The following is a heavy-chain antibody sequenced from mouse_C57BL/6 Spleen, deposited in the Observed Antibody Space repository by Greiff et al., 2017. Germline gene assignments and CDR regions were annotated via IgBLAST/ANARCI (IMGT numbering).Heavy chain of an antibody. CDR2: IYPVDGET. J-gene: IGHJ3*01. CDR1: GYAFSSYW. CDR3: ARRMGNYEGFAY. D-gene: IGHD2-1*01. V-gene: IGHV1-80*01. Sequence: QVQLQQSGAELVKPGASVKISCKASGYAFSSYWMNWVKQRPGQGLEWIGQIYPVDGETNSNGKVKGKATLTADKSSSTAYKQLSSLTSEDAAVYFCARRMGNYEGFAYWGQGTLVTVSA.